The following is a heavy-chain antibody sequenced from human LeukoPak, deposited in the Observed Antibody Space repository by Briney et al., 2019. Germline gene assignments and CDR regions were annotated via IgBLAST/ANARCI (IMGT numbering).Heavy chain of an antibody. J-gene: IGHJ4*02. CDR3: AIVGAWGIFDY. CDR2: IYYSGST. D-gene: IGHD1-26*01. V-gene: IGHV4-39*01. Sequence: SETLSLTCTVSGGSISSSSYYWGWIRQPPGKGLEWIGSIYYSGSTYYNPSLKSRVTISVDTSKNQFSLKLSSVTAVDTAVYYCAIVGAWGIFDYWGQGTLVTVSS. CDR1: GGSISSSSYY.